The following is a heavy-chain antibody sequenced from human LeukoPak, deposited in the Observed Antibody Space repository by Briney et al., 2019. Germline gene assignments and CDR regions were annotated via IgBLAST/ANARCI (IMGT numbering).Heavy chain of an antibody. CDR1: GGSISSSNW. D-gene: IGHD2-15*01. V-gene: IGHV4-4*02. Sequence: PSETLSLTCAVSGGSISSSNWWSWARQPPGKGLEWIGEIYHSGSTNYNPSLKSRVTISVGKSKNQFSLKLSSVTAADTAVYYCARARPIVVVVAATKPFDYWGQGTLVTVSS. J-gene: IGHJ4*02. CDR2: IYHSGST. CDR3: ARARPIVVVVAATKPFDY.